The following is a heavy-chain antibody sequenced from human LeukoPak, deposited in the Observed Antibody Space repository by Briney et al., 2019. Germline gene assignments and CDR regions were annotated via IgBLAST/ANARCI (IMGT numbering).Heavy chain of an antibody. Sequence: EPSETLPLTCTVSDGSISSSSYYWGWIRQPPGKGLEWIGSIYYSGSTYYNPSLKSRVTISVDTSKNQFSLKLSSVTAADTAVYYCARDGYSYGYNFPYYYYYYMDVWGKGTTVTVSS. J-gene: IGHJ6*03. D-gene: IGHD5-18*01. CDR1: DGSISSSSYY. CDR2: IYYSGST. CDR3: ARDGYSYGYNFPYYYYYYMDV. V-gene: IGHV4-39*07.